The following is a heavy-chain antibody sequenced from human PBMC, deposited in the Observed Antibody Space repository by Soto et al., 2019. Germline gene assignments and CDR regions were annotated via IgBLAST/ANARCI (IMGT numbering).Heavy chain of an antibody. Sequence: ASVKVSCKVSGYTLTELSMHWVRQAPGKGLEWMGGFDPEDGETIYAQKFQGRVTMTEDTSTDTAYMELSSARSEDTAVYYCATVYILIAAADDYGMDVWGQGTTVTVSS. CDR3: ATVYILIAAADDYGMDV. J-gene: IGHJ6*02. V-gene: IGHV1-24*01. D-gene: IGHD6-13*01. CDR2: FDPEDGET. CDR1: GYTLTELS.